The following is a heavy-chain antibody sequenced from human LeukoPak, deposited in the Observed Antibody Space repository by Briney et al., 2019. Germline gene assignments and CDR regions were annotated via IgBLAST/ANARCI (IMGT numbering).Heavy chain of an antibody. CDR3: ARGRRGYYMDV. CDR1: GFTVSSNY. CDR2: TYSGGRT. D-gene: IGHD4-17*01. V-gene: IGHV3-53*01. Sequence: GGSLRLSCAASGFTVSSNYMSWVRQAPGKGLEWVSVTYSGGRTYYADSVKGRFTISRDISKNTLYLQMNSLRAEDTAVYYCARGRRGYYMDVWGKGTTVTVSS. J-gene: IGHJ6*03.